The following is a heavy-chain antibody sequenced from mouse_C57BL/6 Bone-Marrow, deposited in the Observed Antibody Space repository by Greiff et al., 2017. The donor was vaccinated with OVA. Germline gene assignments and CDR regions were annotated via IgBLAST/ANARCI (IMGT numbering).Heavy chain of an antibody. CDR3: TPFYYGSPYWYFDV. D-gene: IGHD1-1*01. J-gene: IGHJ1*03. Sequence: EVQRVESGGGLVQPGGSMKLSCVASGFTFSNYWMNWVRQSPEKGLEWVAQIRLKSDNYATHYAESVKGRFTISRDDSKSSVYLQMNNLRAEDTGIYYCTPFYYGSPYWYFDVWGTGTTVTVSS. CDR1: GFTFSNYW. CDR2: IRLKSDNYAT. V-gene: IGHV6-3*01.